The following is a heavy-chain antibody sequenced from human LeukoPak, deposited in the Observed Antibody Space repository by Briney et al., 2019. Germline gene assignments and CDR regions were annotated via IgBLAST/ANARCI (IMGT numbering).Heavy chain of an antibody. J-gene: IGHJ6*03. Sequence: GESLKISCKGSGYSFTNYWIGWVRQMPGKGLEWMGIIYPGDSDTRYSPSFQGQVTISADKSISTAYLQWSSLKASGTAMYYCARRERIAARGYYYYYMDVWGKGTTVTVSS. CDR2: IYPGDSDT. D-gene: IGHD6-6*01. CDR1: GYSFTNYW. CDR3: ARRERIAARGYYYYYMDV. V-gene: IGHV5-51*01.